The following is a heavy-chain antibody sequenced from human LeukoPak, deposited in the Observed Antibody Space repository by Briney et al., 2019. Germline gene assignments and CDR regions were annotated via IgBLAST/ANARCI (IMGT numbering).Heavy chain of an antibody. CDR1: GFTFSTYA. CDR3: AKDSGYKNGWYVY. V-gene: IGHV3-23*01. Sequence: PGGSLRLSCAASGFTFSTYAMSWVRQAPGKGLEWVSGISGSGGSTYYADSVKGRFTISRDNSKYTLYLQMNSLRAEDTAVYFCAKDSGYKNGWYVYWGRGTLVTVSS. D-gene: IGHD6-19*01. CDR2: ISGSGGST. J-gene: IGHJ4*02.